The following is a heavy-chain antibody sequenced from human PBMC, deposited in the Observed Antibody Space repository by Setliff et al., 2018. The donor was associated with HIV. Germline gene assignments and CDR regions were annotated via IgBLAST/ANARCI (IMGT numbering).Heavy chain of an antibody. J-gene: IGHJ4*02. CDR1: GVSVGSGDYY. Sequence: SCSVSGVSVGSGDYYWHWIRQHPEKALEWIGYIFHSGDTYYNPFLKSRISMSVDTSKNQFSLELTSLTAADTAVYYCATRPRIAARPFDYWGQGMLVTVSS. V-gene: IGHV4-31*03. CDR2: IFHSGDT. CDR3: ATRPRIAARPFDY. D-gene: IGHD6-6*01.